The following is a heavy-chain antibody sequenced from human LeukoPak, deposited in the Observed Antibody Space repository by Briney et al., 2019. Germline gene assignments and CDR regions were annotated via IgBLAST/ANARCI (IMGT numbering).Heavy chain of an antibody. CDR3: AKDTNYNDGMDV. J-gene: IGHJ6*02. V-gene: IGHV3-9*01. Sequence: GRSLRLSCAASGFTFDDYAMHWVRQAPGKGLEWVSGISWNSGSIGYADSVKGRFTISRDNAKNSLYLQMNSLRAEDTALYYCAKDTNYNDGMDVWGQGTTVTISS. CDR1: GFTFDDYA. CDR2: ISWNSGSI. D-gene: IGHD4/OR15-4a*01.